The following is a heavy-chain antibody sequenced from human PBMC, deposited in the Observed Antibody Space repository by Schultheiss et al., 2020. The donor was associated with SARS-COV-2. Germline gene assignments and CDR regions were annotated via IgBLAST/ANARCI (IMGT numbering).Heavy chain of an antibody. Sequence: SETLSLTCAVSGGSISSSNWWSWVRQPPGKGLEWIGEIYHSGSTNYNPSLTSRVTISVDTSRKQFSLRLTSVTAADTAVYYCAGSGYRYGARWWGQGTLVTVSS. CDR3: AGSGYRYGARW. CDR1: GGSISSSNW. V-gene: IGHV4-4*02. J-gene: IGHJ4*02. CDR2: IYHSGST. D-gene: IGHD5-18*01.